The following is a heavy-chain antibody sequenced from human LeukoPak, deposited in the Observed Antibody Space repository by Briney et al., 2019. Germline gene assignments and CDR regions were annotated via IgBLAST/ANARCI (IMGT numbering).Heavy chain of an antibody. CDR1: GFTVSSNY. D-gene: IGHD1-26*01. V-gene: IGHV3-53*01. CDR2: IYSGGST. Sequence: PGGSLRLSGAASGFTVSSNYMSWVRQAPGKGLEWVSVIYSGGSTYYADSVKGRFTISRDNSKNTLYLQLNSLRAEDTAVYYCARDRGGTYYTFDYWGQGTLVTVSS. CDR3: ARDRGGTYYTFDY. J-gene: IGHJ4*02.